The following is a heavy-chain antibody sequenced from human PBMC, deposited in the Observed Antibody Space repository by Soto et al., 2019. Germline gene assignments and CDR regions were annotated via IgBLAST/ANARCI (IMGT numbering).Heavy chain of an antibody. CDR3: ARQGPEDYYYRMDV. CDR2: IYPGDSDT. V-gene: IGHV5-51*01. CDR1: GYSFTSYW. Sequence: PGESLKISCKGSGYSFTSYWIGWVRQMPGKGLEWMGIIYPGDSDTRYSPSFQGQVTILADKSIRHAQLPWNSLKASDPARYYRARQGPEDYYYRMDVWGEGTTVTVSS. J-gene: IGHJ6*04.